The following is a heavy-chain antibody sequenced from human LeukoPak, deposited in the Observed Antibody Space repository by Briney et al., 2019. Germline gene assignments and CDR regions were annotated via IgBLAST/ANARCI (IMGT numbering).Heavy chain of an antibody. CDR3: ARTQDELLFYYFDY. Sequence: GGSLRLSCAASGFTFSSYWMSWVRQAPGKGLEWVANIKQDGSEKYYVDSVKGRFTISRDNAKNSLYLQMNRLRAEDTAGYYCARTQDELLFYYFDYWGQGTLVTVSS. J-gene: IGHJ4*02. V-gene: IGHV3-7*01. CDR2: IKQDGSEK. D-gene: IGHD2-2*01. CDR1: GFTFSSYW.